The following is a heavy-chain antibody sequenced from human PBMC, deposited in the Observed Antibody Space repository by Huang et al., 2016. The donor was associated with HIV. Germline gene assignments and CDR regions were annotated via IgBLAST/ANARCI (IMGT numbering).Heavy chain of an antibody. Sequence: EVQMVASGGGLVQPGGSLRLSCAASGFTFSAYWMRWVSQAPGNGLDCVDNIRKDESEKDYVDSVKSRFTISRDNAKNSLYLQMNSLRAEDTAVYYCATGLGSFDYWGQVSLVTVSS. J-gene: IGHJ4*02. CDR3: ATGLGSFDY. CDR2: IRKDESEK. D-gene: IGHD7-27*01. CDR1: GFTFSAYW. V-gene: IGHV3-7*01.